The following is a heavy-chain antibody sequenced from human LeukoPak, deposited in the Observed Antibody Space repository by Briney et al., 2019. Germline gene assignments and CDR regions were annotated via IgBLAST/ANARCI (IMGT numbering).Heavy chain of an antibody. Sequence: GGSLRLSCAVSGFTFTDTYMTWIRQAPGKGLESLSYISPSGTDISYADSVKGRFTISRDNSKNTLYLQMNSLRAEDTAVYYCARDRIAVAGIRLTDVWGKGTTVTVSS. CDR3: ARDRIAVAGIRLTDV. J-gene: IGHJ6*04. D-gene: IGHD6-19*01. V-gene: IGHV3-11*04. CDR2: ISPSGTDI. CDR1: GFTFTDTY.